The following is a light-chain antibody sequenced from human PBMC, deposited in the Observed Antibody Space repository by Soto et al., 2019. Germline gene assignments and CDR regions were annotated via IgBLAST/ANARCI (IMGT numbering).Light chain of an antibody. Sequence: DIQMTQSPSSLSASVGDRVTITCRASQDISNYAAWFQQKPGRAPTSLIYEATSVFIGVPSRFSGRRSGTDFTLTISSLQPEDFATCYCQQYFTYPYTFGQGTKVEI. CDR3: QQYFTYPYT. CDR1: QDISNY. CDR2: EAT. J-gene: IGKJ2*01. V-gene: IGKV1-16*01.